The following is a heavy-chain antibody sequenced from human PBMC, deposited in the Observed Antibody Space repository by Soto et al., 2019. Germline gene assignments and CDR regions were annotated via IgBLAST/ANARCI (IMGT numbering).Heavy chain of an antibody. CDR2: IWYDGSNK. J-gene: IGHJ6*02. CDR1: GFTFSSYG. D-gene: IGHD6-13*01. Sequence: PGGSLRLSCAGSGFTFSSYGMHWVRQAPGKGLEWVAVIWYDGSNKYYADSVKGRFTISRDNSKNTLYLQMNSLRAEDTAVYYCARDGIASSWYKYHDGMYVWGQGTTVTVSS. V-gene: IGHV3-33*01. CDR3: ARDGIASSWYKYHDGMYV.